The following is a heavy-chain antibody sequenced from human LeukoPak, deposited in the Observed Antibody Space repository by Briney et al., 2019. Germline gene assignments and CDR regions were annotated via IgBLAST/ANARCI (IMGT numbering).Heavy chain of an antibody. J-gene: IGHJ5*02. Sequence: GGSLRLSCATSGFTFTNYAMNWVRQAPGKGLEWVSAVTGPGDTTYYADSVKGRFFMSREDCKTTVYLQMNSLRAEDTAIYYCAKGAEIDLGREGTLVTVPS. CDR3: AKGAEIDL. D-gene: IGHD3-16*01. CDR2: VTGPGDTT. V-gene: IGHV3-23*01. CDR1: GFTFTNYA.